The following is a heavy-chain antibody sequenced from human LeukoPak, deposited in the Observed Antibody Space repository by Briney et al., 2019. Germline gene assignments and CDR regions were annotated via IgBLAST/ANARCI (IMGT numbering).Heavy chain of an antibody. CDR2: ISSSSSTI. CDR1: GFTFSRYS. J-gene: IGHJ3*02. CDR3: VRDLGYGDCGDAFDI. D-gene: IGHD4-17*01. V-gene: IGHV3-48*02. Sequence: PGGSLRLSCAASGFTFSRYSMNCVRQAPGKGLEWVSYISSSSSTIYYVDSVKGRFTISRDNAKNSLYLQMNSLRDEDTAVYYCVRDLGYGDCGDAFDIWGQGTMVTVSS.